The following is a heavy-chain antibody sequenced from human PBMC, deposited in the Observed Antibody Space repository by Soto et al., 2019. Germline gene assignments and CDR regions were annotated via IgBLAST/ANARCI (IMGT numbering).Heavy chain of an antibody. Sequence: QVQLVQSGAEVKKPGASVKVSCKASGYTFTGYYMPWVRQAPGQGLEWMGWINPDSGGTNYAQKLQGWVTMTRDTFISTAYMELSRLRSDDTAVYYCAPNYCSSTSCYALFAFDIWGQGTMVTVSS. CDR1: GYTFTGYY. CDR2: INPDSGGT. V-gene: IGHV1-2*04. J-gene: IGHJ3*02. CDR3: APNYCSSTSCYALFAFDI. D-gene: IGHD2-2*01.